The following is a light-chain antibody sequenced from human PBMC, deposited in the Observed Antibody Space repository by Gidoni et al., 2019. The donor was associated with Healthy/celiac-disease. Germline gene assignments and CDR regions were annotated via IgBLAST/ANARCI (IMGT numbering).Light chain of an antibody. Sequence: DIQMTQPPSSLPASVGDRVTITCRASQSISSYLNLYQQKPGKAPKLLIYAASSLRSGVPSRFSGSGSGADFTLTISSLQPEDFATYYCQQSYSTPLTFGGXTKVEIK. CDR2: AAS. CDR3: QQSYSTPLT. CDR1: QSISSY. V-gene: IGKV1-39*01. J-gene: IGKJ4*01.